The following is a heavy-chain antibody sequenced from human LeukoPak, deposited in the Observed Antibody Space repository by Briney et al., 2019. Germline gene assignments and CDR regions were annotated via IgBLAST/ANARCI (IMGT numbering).Heavy chain of an antibody. CDR2: IHTRGST. CDR3: ARSGYYDTSGSRDAFDI. Sequence: SETLSLTCTVSGGSITTYYWSWIRQPAGKGLEWIGRIHTRGSTNYNPSLKSRVTISVDTSKNQFSLKLSSVTAADTAVYYCARSGYYDTSGSRDAFDIWGQGTTVTVSS. J-gene: IGHJ3*02. V-gene: IGHV4-4*07. D-gene: IGHD3-22*01. CDR1: GGSITTYY.